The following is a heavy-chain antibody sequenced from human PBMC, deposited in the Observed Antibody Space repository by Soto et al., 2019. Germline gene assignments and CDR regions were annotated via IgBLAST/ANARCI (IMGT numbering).Heavy chain of an antibody. V-gene: IGHV3-30*18. CDR3: AEGERFRGAGPFDY. J-gene: IGHJ4*02. Sequence: QVQLVESGGGVVQPGRSLRLSCAASGFTFISYGMHWVRQAPGKGLEWVAVISYDGSNKYYADSVKDRFTFSRDNSKNTRLHQMNSLRAKDTAVYYCAEGERFRGAGPFDYWGRGTLVTVSS. CDR1: GFTFISYG. CDR2: ISYDGSNK. D-gene: IGHD6-13*01.